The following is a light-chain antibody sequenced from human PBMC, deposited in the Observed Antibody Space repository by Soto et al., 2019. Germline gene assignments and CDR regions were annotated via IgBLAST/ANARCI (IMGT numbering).Light chain of an antibody. CDR2: AAS. J-gene: IGKJ1*01. CDR1: QDIGRR. Sequence: DIQMTQSPSSVSASIGARVTITCRAGQDIGRRLAWFQQKPGKAPKYLIQAASSLQGGVPSTFSGSGSGTDFTLTINTLHPEDFATYYCLQVYSFPRTFGQGTKVDNK. V-gene: IGKV1-12*01. CDR3: LQVYSFPRT.